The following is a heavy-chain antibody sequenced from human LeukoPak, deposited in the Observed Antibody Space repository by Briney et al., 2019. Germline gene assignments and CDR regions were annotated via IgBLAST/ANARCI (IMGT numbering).Heavy chain of an antibody. J-gene: IGHJ4*02. D-gene: IGHD3-16*01. V-gene: IGHV4-34*01. CDR2: INHSGST. Sequence: PSETLSLTCAVYGGSFSGYYWSWTRQPPGKGLEWIGEINHSGSTNYNPSLKSRVTISVDTSKNQFSLKLSSVTAADTAVYYCARLWGFDYWGQGTLVTVSS. CDR3: ARLWGFDY. CDR1: GGSFSGYY.